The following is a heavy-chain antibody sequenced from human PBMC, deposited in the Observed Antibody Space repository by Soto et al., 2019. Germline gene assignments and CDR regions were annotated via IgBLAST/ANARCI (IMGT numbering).Heavy chain of an antibody. Sequence: QVQLVESGGGVVQSGRSLRLSCAASGFTFSSYGMHWVRQAPGKGLEWVAVIWYDGSNKYYADSVKGRFTISRDNSKSTLYLQMNSLRAEDTAVYYCATNSGNYYHHWGQGTLVTVSS. CDR1: GFTFSSYG. CDR2: IWYDGSNK. D-gene: IGHD1-26*01. CDR3: ATNSGNYYHH. V-gene: IGHV3-33*01. J-gene: IGHJ4*02.